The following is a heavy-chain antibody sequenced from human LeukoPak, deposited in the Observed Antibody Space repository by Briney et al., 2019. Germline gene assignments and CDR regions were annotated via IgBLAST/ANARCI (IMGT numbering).Heavy chain of an antibody. V-gene: IGHV4-39*01. CDR3: ARRYELGTYYFDY. J-gene: IGHJ4*02. Sequence: SETLSLTCTVSGGSISSSSYYWGWIRQPPGKGLEWIGSIYYSGSTYYNPSLKSRVTISVDTSKNQFSPKLSSVTAADTAVYYCARRYELGTYYFDYWGQGTLVTVSS. D-gene: IGHD7-27*01. CDR1: GGSISSSSYY. CDR2: IYYSGST.